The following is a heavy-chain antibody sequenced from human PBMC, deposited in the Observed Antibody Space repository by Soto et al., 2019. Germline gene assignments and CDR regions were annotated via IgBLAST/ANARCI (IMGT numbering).Heavy chain of an antibody. D-gene: IGHD6-19*01. CDR1: GFTFSSYA. CDR2: ISYDGSNK. CDR3: ARDVAGYSSGWPDWYFDL. Sequence: QVQLVESGGGVVQPRRSLRLSCAASGFTFSSYAMHWVRQAPGKGLEWVAVISYDGSNKYYADSVKGRFTISRDNSKNTLYLQMNSLRAEDTAVYYCARDVAGYSSGWPDWYFDLWGRGTLVTVSS. V-gene: IGHV3-30-3*01. J-gene: IGHJ2*01.